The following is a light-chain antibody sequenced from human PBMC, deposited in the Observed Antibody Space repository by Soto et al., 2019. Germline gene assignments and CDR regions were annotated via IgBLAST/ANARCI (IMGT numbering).Light chain of an antibody. CDR1: RSISSW. CDR2: DAS. Sequence: DIQMTQSPSTLSASVGDRVTITCRASRSISSWLAWYQQKPGKAPRLLIYDASYLERGVPSRFSGSGSGTEFTLTISDLQPDDLATYYCQQYNSFWTCGQGTKVEI. V-gene: IGKV1-5*01. J-gene: IGKJ1*01. CDR3: QQYNSFWT.